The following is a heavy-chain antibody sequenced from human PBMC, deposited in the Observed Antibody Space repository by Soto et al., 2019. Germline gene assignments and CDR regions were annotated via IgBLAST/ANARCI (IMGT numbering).Heavy chain of an antibody. Sequence: QVQLVQSGAEVKKPGASVKVSCKASGYTFTSYAMHWGRQAPGQRLELMGWINAGNGNTKYSQKFQGRVTITRDASASTAYMELSSLRSEDRAVYYCALGPGGPDGPGDYWGQGTLVTVSS. CDR2: INAGNGNT. V-gene: IGHV1-3*01. CDR1: GYTFTSYA. D-gene: IGHD2-15*01. CDR3: ALGPGGPDGPGDY. J-gene: IGHJ4*02.